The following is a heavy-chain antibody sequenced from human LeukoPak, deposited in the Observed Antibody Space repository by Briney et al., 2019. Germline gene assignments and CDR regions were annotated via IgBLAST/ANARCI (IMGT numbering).Heavy chain of an antibody. J-gene: IGHJ4*02. CDR3: ARLYGDNSPGY. CDR2: IYYSGST. Sequence: SETLSLTCTVSGGSISSYYWSWIRQPPGKGLEWIGYIYYSGSTNYNPSLKSRVTISVDTSKNQFSLKLSSVTAADTAVYYCARLYGDNSPGYWGQGTLVTVSS. CDR1: GGSISSYY. D-gene: IGHD4-23*01. V-gene: IGHV4-59*12.